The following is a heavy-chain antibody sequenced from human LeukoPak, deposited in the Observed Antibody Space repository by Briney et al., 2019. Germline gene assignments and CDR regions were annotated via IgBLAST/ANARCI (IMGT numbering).Heavy chain of an antibody. CDR1: GFSFSNYR. Sequence: TGGSLRLSCAASGFSFSNYRMNWVRQAPGKGLGWVSFITGSSNYIYYADSVKGRFTISRDNAKNSLYLQMNSLRAEDTAVYYCARRVVVVATDSYYGMDVWGQGTTVTVSS. D-gene: IGHD2-15*01. CDR2: ITGSSNYI. J-gene: IGHJ6*02. V-gene: IGHV3-21*01. CDR3: ARRVVVVATDSYYGMDV.